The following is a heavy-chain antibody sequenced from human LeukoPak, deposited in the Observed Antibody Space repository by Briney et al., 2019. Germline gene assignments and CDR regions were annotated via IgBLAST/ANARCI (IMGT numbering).Heavy chain of an antibody. Sequence: GGSLRLSCAASGFTFSTYGMHWVRQAPGKGLEWVAVISNDGSKKDHVDSVKGRVTISRDNSKNTLYLQMNSQRAEDTAVYYCTKGARDDYGDYFSWFDPWGQGTLVTVSS. V-gene: IGHV3-30*18. CDR2: ISNDGSKK. D-gene: IGHD4-17*01. CDR1: GFTFSTYG. J-gene: IGHJ5*02. CDR3: TKGARDDYGDYFSWFDP.